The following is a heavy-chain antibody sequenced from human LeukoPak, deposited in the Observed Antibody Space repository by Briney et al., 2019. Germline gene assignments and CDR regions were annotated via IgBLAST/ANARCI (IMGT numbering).Heavy chain of an antibody. V-gene: IGHV3-11*04. CDR2: ISSSGSTI. CDR3: ASLPTFIYYFDY. Sequence: GGSLRLSCAASGFTFSDYYMSWIRQAPGKGLEWVSYISSSGSTIYYADSVKGRFTISRDNAKNSLYLQMNSLRAEDTAVYYCASLPTFIYYFDYWGQGTLVTVSS. D-gene: IGHD2-21*01. CDR1: GFTFSDYY. J-gene: IGHJ4*02.